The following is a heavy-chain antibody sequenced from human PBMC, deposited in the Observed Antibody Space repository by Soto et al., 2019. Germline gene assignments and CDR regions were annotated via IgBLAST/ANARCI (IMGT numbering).Heavy chain of an antibody. V-gene: IGHV4-31*02. CDR3: ARVHYYDSSPAFDY. CDR2: IYYSGST. Sequence: PSETLSLTXTVSGGSISSGGYYWSWIRQHPGKGLEWIGYIYYSGSTYYNPSLKSRVTISVDTSKNQFSLKLSSVTAADTAVYYCARVHYYDSSPAFDYWGQGTLVTVSS. CDR1: GGSISSGGYY. D-gene: IGHD3-22*01. J-gene: IGHJ4*02.